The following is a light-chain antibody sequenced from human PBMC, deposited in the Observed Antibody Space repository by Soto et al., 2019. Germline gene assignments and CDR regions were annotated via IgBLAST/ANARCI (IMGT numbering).Light chain of an antibody. Sequence: DIQMTQSPSSLSASVGDRVTITCRASQSISSYLNWYQQKPGKAPKLLIYAASSLQSGVPSRFSGSGSVTDFTLTISSLQPEDFATYYCQRSYSTPPYTFGQGTKLEIK. V-gene: IGKV1-39*01. J-gene: IGKJ2*01. CDR3: QRSYSTPPYT. CDR2: AAS. CDR1: QSISSY.